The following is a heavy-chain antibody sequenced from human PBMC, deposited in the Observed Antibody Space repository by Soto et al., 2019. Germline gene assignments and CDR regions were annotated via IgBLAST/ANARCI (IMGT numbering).Heavy chain of an antibody. Sequence: SETLSLTCAVYGGSFSGYYWSWIRQPPGKGLEWIGEINHSGSTNYNPSLKSRVTISVDTSKNQFSLKLSSVTAADTAVYYCARGGGGYDYIWGSYRHQYYFDYWGQGTLVTVSS. D-gene: IGHD3-16*02. CDR3: ARGGGGYDYIWGSYRHQYYFDY. CDR1: GGSFSGYY. J-gene: IGHJ4*02. CDR2: INHSGST. V-gene: IGHV4-34*01.